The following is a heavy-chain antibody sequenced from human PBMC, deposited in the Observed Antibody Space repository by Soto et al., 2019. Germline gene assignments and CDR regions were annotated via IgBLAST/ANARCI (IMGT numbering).Heavy chain of an antibody. V-gene: IGHV4-59*08. CDR2: IYYSGST. CDR1: GGSISSYY. J-gene: IGHJ4*02. CDR3: ARRYGPGFDY. D-gene: IGHD4-17*01. Sequence: LSLTCTVSGGSISSYYWSWIRQPPGKGLEWIAYIYYSGSTNYNPSLKSRVTISVDTSKNQFSLKLSSVTAADTAVYYCARRYGPGFDYWGQGTLVTVSS.